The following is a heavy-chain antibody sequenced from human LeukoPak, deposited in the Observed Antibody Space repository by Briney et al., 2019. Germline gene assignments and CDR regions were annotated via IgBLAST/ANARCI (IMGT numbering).Heavy chain of an antibody. CDR2: INPNSGGT. CDR1: GYTFTGYY. J-gene: IGHJ4*02. Sequence: ASVKVSCKASGYTFTGYYMHWVRQAPGQGLEWMGRINPNSGGTNYAQKFQGRVTMTRDTSISTAYMELSRLRSDDTAVYYCARVSSASGYYYHYWGQGTLATVSS. V-gene: IGHV1-2*06. CDR3: ARVSSASGYYYHY. D-gene: IGHD3-22*01.